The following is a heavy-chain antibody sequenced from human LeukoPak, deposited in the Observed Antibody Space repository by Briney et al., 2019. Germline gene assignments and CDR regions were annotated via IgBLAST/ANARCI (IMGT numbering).Heavy chain of an antibody. CDR2: INHSGST. D-gene: IGHD3-3*01. CDR1: GGSFSGYY. Sequence: SETLSLTCAVYGGSFSGYYWSWIRQPPGKGLGWIGEINHSGSTNYNPSLKSRVTISVDTSKNQFSLKLSSVTAADTAVYYCAIPYYDFWSGYYPTSRSFDYWGQGTLVTVSS. CDR3: AIPYYDFWSGYYPTSRSFDY. V-gene: IGHV4-34*01. J-gene: IGHJ4*02.